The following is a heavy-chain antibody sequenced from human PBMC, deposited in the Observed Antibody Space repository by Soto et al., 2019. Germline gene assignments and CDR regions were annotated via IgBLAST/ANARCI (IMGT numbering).Heavy chain of an antibody. D-gene: IGHD2-21*01. Sequence: QVQLVQSGAEVKKPGASVKVSCKASGYTFTSYGISWVRQAPGQGLEWMGWIRAYNGNTNYAQKLKGRVTMTTDTSTSTAYMELRSLRSDDTAVYYCARAVSIPYYYYYGMDVWGQGTTVTVSS. V-gene: IGHV1-18*01. J-gene: IGHJ6*02. CDR2: IRAYNGNT. CDR1: GYTFTSYG. CDR3: ARAVSIPYYYYYGMDV.